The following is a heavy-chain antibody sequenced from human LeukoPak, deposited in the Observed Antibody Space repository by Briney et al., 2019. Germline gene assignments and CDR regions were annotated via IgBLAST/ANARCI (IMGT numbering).Heavy chain of an antibody. J-gene: IGHJ4*02. CDR3: AGEDHYSLYYFDY. D-gene: IGHD3-10*01. CDR1: GGSISSGSYY. CDR2: IYTSGST. V-gene: IGHV4-61*02. Sequence: SQTLSLTCTVSGGSISSGSYYWSWIRQPAGKGLEWIGRIYTSGSTNYNPSLKSRVTILVDTSKNQFSLKLSSVTAADTAVYYCAGEDHYSLYYFDYWGQGTLVTVSS.